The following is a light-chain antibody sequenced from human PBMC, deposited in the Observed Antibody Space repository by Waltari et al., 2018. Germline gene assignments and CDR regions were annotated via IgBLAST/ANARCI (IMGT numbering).Light chain of an antibody. CDR3: CSYAGSSTWV. J-gene: IGLJ3*02. CDR2: EGR. V-gene: IGLV2-23*01. CDR1: SMDVGSYNL. Sequence: QSALTQPASVSGSPGQSITISGTGTSMDVGSYNLGPWYQRHPGKAPNLMIYEGRKRPSGVSNRFSGSKSGNTASLTISGLQAEDEADYYCCSYAGSSTWVFGGGTKLTVL.